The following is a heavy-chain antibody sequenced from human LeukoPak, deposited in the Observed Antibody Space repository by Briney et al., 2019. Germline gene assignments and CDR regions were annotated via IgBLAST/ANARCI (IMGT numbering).Heavy chain of an antibody. CDR3: ARDRGDYDSSGYYGYFDY. Sequence: SETLSLTCTVSGGSIRSHYWSWIRQPPGKGLEWIGYVYYSGSTNYNPSLKSRVTISVDTSKNQFSLKLSSVTAADTAVYYCARDRGDYDSSGYYGYFDYWGQGALVTVSS. CDR1: GGSIRSHY. D-gene: IGHD3-22*01. V-gene: IGHV4-59*11. J-gene: IGHJ4*02. CDR2: VYYSGST.